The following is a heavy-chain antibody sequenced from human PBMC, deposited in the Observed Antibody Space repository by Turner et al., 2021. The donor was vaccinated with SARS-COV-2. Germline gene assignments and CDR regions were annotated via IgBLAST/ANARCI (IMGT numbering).Heavy chain of an antibody. CDR3: ARLMDTAMDEYGTDV. CDR2: IYESGSA. Sequence: QLQLQASGPGLVTPSETLSLTCTVSGCSLSSSSYYWGWIRQPPGKGLGWSGNIYESGSADYNPSLKGRVTISGDPSKNQFSLKLTSVTAADTAVYYCARLMDTAMDEYGTDVWGQGTTVTVSS. J-gene: IGHJ6*02. D-gene: IGHD5-18*01. CDR1: GCSLSSSSYY. V-gene: IGHV4-39*01.